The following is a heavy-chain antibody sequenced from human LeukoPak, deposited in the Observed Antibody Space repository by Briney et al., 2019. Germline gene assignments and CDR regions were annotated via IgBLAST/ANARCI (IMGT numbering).Heavy chain of an antibody. Sequence: ASVKVSCKASGYTFTNYHMHWVRQAPGQGLEWVGIINPSGGSTTYAQKFQGRVTMTRDTSTSTVYMDLNSLRSEDTAVYYCARDSLRTAIAAAGGNWFDTWGQGTLVTVSS. V-gene: IGHV1-46*01. CDR1: GYTFTNYH. J-gene: IGHJ5*02. D-gene: IGHD6-25*01. CDR3: ARDSLRTAIAAAGGNWFDT. CDR2: INPSGGST.